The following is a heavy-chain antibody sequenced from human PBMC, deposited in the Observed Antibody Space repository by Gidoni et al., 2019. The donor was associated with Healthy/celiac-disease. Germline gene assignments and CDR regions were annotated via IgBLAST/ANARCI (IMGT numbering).Heavy chain of an antibody. CDR1: GFTFDAYA. CDR2: ISWNSGSI. V-gene: IGHV3-9*01. CDR3: AKDSIDPKTYQIQTGTTLFGFDY. Sequence: EVQLVESGGGLVQPGRSLRLSCAASGFTFDAYAMHWVRQAPGKGLEWVSGISWNSGSIGYADSVKGRFTISRDNAKNSLYLQMNSLRAEDTALYYCAKDSIDPKTYQIQTGTTLFGFDYWGQGTLVTVSS. J-gene: IGHJ4*02. D-gene: IGHD1-7*01.